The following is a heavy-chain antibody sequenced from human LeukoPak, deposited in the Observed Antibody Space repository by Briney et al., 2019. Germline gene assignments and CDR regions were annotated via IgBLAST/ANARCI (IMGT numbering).Heavy chain of an antibody. CDR2: ISSSSSYI. CDR3: AREWMARSTSRNQD. J-gene: IGHJ4*02. V-gene: IGHV3-21*01. Sequence: GGSLRLSCAASGFTFSSYSMNWVRQAPGKGLEWVSSISSSSSYIYYADSVKGRFTISRDNAKNSLYLQMNSLRAEDTAVYYRAREWMARSTSRNQDWGQGTLVTVSS. D-gene: IGHD2-2*01. CDR1: GFTFSSYS.